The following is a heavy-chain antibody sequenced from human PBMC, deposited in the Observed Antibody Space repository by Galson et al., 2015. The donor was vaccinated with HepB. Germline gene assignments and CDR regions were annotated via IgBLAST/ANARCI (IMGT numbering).Heavy chain of an antibody. Sequence: SVKVSCKASGYTFTSYYMHWVRQAPGQGLEWMGIINPSGGSTSYAQKFQGRVTMTRDTSTSTVYMELSSLRSEDTAVYYCARDSSQWFGEFHFDYWGQGTLVTVSS. V-gene: IGHV1-46*03. CDR1: GYTFTSYY. J-gene: IGHJ4*02. CDR3: ARDSSQWFGEFHFDY. D-gene: IGHD3-10*01. CDR2: INPSGGST.